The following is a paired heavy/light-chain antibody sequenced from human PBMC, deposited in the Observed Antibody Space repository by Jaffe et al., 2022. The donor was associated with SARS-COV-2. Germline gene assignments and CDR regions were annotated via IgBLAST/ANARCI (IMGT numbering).Light chain of an antibody. CDR3: QQSYGAPVT. CDR1: QTISIY. Sequence: DIQMTQSPSSLSASVGDRVTITCRASQTISIYLNWYQQKPGKAPKLLIYAASSLQSGVPSRFSGSGSGTDFTLTISSLQPGDFATYYCQQSYGAPVTFGPGTKVEI. J-gene: IGKJ1*01. V-gene: IGKV1-39*01. CDR2: AAS.
Heavy chain of an antibody. CDR2: IRDSGRA. Sequence: QVQLQESGPGLVKPSQTLSLTCTVSGGSIDSDGYYWTWIRQHPGKGLEWIGYIRDSGRAYYNPSLKSRVTISLDTSKNQFSLTLSSVTAADTAVYNCARALGANYYFAMDVWGQGTTVTVSS. D-gene: IGHD3-16*01. J-gene: IGHJ6*02. CDR3: ARALGANYYFAMDV. V-gene: IGHV4-31*03. CDR1: GGSIDSDGYY.